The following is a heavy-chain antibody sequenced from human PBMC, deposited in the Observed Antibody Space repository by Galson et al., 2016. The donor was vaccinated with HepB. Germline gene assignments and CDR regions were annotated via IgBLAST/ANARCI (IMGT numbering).Heavy chain of an antibody. CDR1: GDSVSSNSAA. CDR3: ARVSLITASVWTWSAVDY. D-gene: IGHD6-19*01. CDR2: IYYRSNWHY. Sequence: CAISGDSVSSNSAAWNWIRQSPSRGLEWLGRIYYRSNWHYDYAVSVKSRVTINPDTSKNQFSLQLNSVNPEDTAVYSCARVSLITASVWTWSAVDYWGRGTPVTVSS. J-gene: IGHJ4*02. V-gene: IGHV6-1*01.